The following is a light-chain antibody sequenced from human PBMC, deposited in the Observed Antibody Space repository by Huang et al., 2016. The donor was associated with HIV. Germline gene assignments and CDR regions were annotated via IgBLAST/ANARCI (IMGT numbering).Light chain of an antibody. CDR3: QQYNTDWT. Sequence: DIQMTQSPSTLSASVGDRVTITCRASQSISSWMAWYQQKPGRAPKVLIYKASTLESGVSSRFSGSGSGTEFTLTISSLQPDDFATYYCQQYNTDWTFGQGTKVEMK. CDR2: KAS. V-gene: IGKV1-5*03. J-gene: IGKJ1*01. CDR1: QSISSW.